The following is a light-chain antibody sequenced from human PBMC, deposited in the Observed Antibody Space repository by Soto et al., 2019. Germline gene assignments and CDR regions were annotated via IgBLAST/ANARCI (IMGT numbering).Light chain of an antibody. Sequence: EIVLTQSPATLSVSPGERATLSCRASQSVSSSLAWYRRKPGQAPRLLIYGATNRASGVPARFSGSGSGTDFTLTISSLEPEDFAVYYCQHRANWPLTFGPGTKVDIK. CDR3: QHRANWPLT. V-gene: IGKV3-11*01. CDR1: QSVSSS. CDR2: GAT. J-gene: IGKJ3*01.